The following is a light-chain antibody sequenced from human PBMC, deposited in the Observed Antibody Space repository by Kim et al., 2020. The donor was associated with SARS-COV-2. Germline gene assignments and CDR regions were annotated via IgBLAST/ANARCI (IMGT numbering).Light chain of an antibody. CDR3: GTWDSSLSSWV. CDR2: DNH. Sequence: QSVLTQPPSVSAAPGQKVTISCSRSTSNIGDNYVSWYQHLPGTAPTLLIYDNHKRPSGIPDRFSGSNSATSATLGISGLQTGDEADYYCGTWDSSLSSWVFGGGTQLTVL. CDR1: TSNIGDNY. J-gene: IGLJ3*02. V-gene: IGLV1-51*01.